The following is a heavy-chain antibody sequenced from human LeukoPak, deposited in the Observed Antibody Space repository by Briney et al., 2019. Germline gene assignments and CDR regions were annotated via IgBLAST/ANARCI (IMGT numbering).Heavy chain of an antibody. V-gene: IGHV3-53*01. D-gene: IGHD3-22*01. CDR3: AMAMGYDSSGYIDY. Sequence: GGSLRLSCAASGFAGSSNYMSWVRQAPGKGLEWVSVIYSGGSTYYADSVKGRFTISRDNSKNTLYLQMNSLRAEDTAVYYCAMAMGYDSSGYIDYWGQGTLVTVSS. CDR2: IYSGGST. CDR1: GFAGSSNY. J-gene: IGHJ4*02.